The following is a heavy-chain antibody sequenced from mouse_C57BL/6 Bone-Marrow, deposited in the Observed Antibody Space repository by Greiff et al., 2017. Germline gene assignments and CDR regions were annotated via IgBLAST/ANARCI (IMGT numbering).Heavy chain of an antibody. CDR3: TPPYGNYPGFAY. CDR1: GFNIKDDY. CDR2: IDPENGDT. V-gene: IGHV14-4*01. J-gene: IGHJ3*01. D-gene: IGHD2-1*01. Sequence: EVQLQQSGAELVRPGASVKLSCTASGFNIKDDYMHWVKQRPEQGLEWIGWIDPENGDTEYASKFQGKATITADTSSNTAYLQLSSLTSEDTAVYYCTPPYGNYPGFAYWGQGTLVTVSA.